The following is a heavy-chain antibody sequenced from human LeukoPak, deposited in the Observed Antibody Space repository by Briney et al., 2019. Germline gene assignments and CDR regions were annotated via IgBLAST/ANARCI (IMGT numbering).Heavy chain of an antibody. V-gene: IGHV3-21*01. Sequence: PGGSLRLSCAASGFTFSSYSMNWVRQAPGKGLEWVSSISSSSSYIYYADSVKGRFTISRDNAKNSLYLQMNSLRAEDTAVYYCARSLCCGGDCYLIDAFDIWGQGTMVTVSS. CDR1: GFTFSSYS. J-gene: IGHJ3*02. D-gene: IGHD2-21*01. CDR3: ARSLCCGGDCYLIDAFDI. CDR2: ISSSSSYI.